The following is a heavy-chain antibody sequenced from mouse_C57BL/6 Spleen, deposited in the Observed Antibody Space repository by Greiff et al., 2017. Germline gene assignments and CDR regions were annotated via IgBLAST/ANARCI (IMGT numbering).Heavy chain of an antibody. J-gene: IGHJ2*01. Sequence: VQLQQSGAELMKPGASVKLSCKATGYTFTGYWIEWVKQRPGHGLEWIGEILPGSGSTNYNEKFNGKATFTADTSSNTAYMQLSSLTTEDSAIYYCARGPYYYGSSYPYYFDYWGQGTTLTVSS. CDR1: GYTFTGYW. CDR2: ILPGSGST. V-gene: IGHV1-9*01. CDR3: ARGPYYYGSSYPYYFDY. D-gene: IGHD1-1*01.